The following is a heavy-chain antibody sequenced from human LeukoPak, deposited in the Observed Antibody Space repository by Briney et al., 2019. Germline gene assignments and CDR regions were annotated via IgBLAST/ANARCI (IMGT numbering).Heavy chain of an antibody. J-gene: IGHJ6*03. CDR2: IIPIFGTA. V-gene: IGHV1-69*13. CDR3: ARASRGAGEGYTEGYMDV. Sequence: SVKVSCKTSGYTFTHYGISWVRQTPGQGLEWMGGIIPIFGTANYAQKFQGRVTITADESTSTAYMELSSLRSEDTAVYYCARASRGAGEGYTEGYMDVWGKGTTVTVSS. CDR1: GYTFTHYG. D-gene: IGHD6-13*01.